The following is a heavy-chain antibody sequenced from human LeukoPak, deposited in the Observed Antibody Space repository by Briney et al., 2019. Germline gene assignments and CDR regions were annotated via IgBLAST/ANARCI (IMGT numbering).Heavy chain of an antibody. Sequence: GESLKISCTGSGYSFTSYWIGWVRQMPGKGLEWMGTIYPGDSDTRYSPSFQGQVTISADKSISTAYLQWSSLKASDTAMYYCARPFVVAATGVDAFDIWGQGTMVTVSS. V-gene: IGHV5-51*01. J-gene: IGHJ3*02. CDR3: ARPFVVAATGVDAFDI. CDR2: IYPGDSDT. D-gene: IGHD2-15*01. CDR1: GYSFTSYW.